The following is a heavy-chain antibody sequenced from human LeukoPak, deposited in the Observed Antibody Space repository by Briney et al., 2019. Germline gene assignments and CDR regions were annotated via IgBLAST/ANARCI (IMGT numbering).Heavy chain of an antibody. CDR3: ARANAMVRGVIIKWVYYYYMDV. CDR1: GYTFTSYD. V-gene: IGHV1-8*01. Sequence: ASVKVSCKASGYTFTSYDINWVRQATGQGLEWMGWMNPNSGNTGYAQKFQGRVTMTRNTSISTAYMELSSLRSEDTAVYYCARANAMVRGVIIKWVYYYYMDVWGKGTTVTISS. J-gene: IGHJ6*03. D-gene: IGHD3-10*01. CDR2: MNPNSGNT.